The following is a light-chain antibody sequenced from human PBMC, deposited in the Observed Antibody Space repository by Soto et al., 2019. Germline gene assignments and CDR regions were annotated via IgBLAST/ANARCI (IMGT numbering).Light chain of an antibody. V-gene: IGKV3-15*01. CDR2: GAS. CDR3: QKYSSAPFT. CDR1: QSVSSN. J-gene: IGKJ3*01. Sequence: EIVMTQSPATLSVSPGERATLSCRASQSVSSNLAWYQQKPGQAPRLLIYGASTRATGIPARFSGSGSGTEFTLTISSLQSEDFAVYYCQKYSSAPFTFGPGTKVDIK.